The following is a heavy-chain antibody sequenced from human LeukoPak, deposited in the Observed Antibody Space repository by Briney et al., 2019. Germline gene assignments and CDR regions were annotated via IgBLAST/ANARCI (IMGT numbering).Heavy chain of an antibody. CDR1: GFTFTFSW. CDR2: INKEGNRK. V-gene: IGHV3-7*01. Sequence: GGSLTLSCAASGFTFTFSWMTWVRQAPGRGLEWVANINKEGNRKYYVDSVKGRFAISRDNANNSMSLQMTSLRAEDASVYFCARDAGWGYYDLWGQGTPVTVSS. D-gene: IGHD3-22*01. J-gene: IGHJ1*01. CDR3: ARDAGWGYYDL.